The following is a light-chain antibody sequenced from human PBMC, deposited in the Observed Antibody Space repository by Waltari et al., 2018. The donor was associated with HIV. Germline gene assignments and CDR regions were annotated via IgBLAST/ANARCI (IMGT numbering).Light chain of an antibody. CDR1: SSNIGNNA. CDR3: AAWDDSLNGVV. J-gene: IGLJ2*01. V-gene: IGLV1-36*01. Sequence: QSVLTQPPSVSEAPRQRVTISCSGSSSNIGNNAVNWYQQLPGKPPKLLIYYDDLLASGVSDRFSGSKSDTSASLAISGLQSEDESDYYCAAWDDSLNGVVFGGGTKLTVL. CDR2: YDD.